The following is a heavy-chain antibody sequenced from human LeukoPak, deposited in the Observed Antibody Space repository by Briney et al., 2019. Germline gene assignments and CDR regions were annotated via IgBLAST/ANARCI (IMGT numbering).Heavy chain of an antibody. CDR1: GLIFTVYG. CDR3: AKYAPRGFDYSNSFQY. CDR2: IWSDATNM. V-gene: IGHV3-33*06. J-gene: IGHJ4*02. Sequence: GRSLRLSCAASGLIFTVYGFHWVRQAPGKGLEWVAAIWSDATNMCYANSDKTRFFSRRDASQHTVNLKMSSMRTEETAIYYCAKYAPRGFDYSNSFQYWGQGSLVTVSS. D-gene: IGHD4-11*01.